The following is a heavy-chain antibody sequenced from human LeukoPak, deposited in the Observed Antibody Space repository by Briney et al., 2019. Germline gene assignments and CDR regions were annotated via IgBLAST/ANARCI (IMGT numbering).Heavy chain of an antibody. CDR3: ASAYYYDSSGFDAFDI. Sequence: GESLKISCKGSGYSFTSYWIGWVRQMPGKGLEWMGIIYPGDSDTRYSPSFQGQVTISADKSISTAYPQWSSLKASDTAMYYCASAYYYDSSGFDAFDIWGQGTMVTVSS. CDR2: IYPGDSDT. CDR1: GYSFTSYW. V-gene: IGHV5-51*01. J-gene: IGHJ3*02. D-gene: IGHD3-22*01.